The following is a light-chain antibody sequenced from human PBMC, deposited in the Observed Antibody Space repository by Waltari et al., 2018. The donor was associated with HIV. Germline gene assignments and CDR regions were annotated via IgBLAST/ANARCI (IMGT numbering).Light chain of an antibody. CDR1: NSDIGTYP. CDR3: ATWDDSLNGWV. J-gene: IGLJ3*02. Sequence: SVLTQPPSASETPGQRVTISCSGSNSDIGTYPVNWYQQLPGTAPKLLIYTNSLRPSGVPDRFSGSKSGTSASLAISGLQSEDEADYHCATWDDSLNGWVFGGGTKLTVL. V-gene: IGLV1-44*01. CDR2: TNS.